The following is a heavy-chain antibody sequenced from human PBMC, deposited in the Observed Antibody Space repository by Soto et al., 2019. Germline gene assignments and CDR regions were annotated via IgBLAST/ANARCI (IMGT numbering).Heavy chain of an antibody. J-gene: IGHJ6*03. CDR2: ISGSGGST. V-gene: IGHV3-23*01. D-gene: IGHD5-12*01. CDR1: GFTFSSYA. Sequence: GGSLRLSCAASGFTFSSYAMSWVRQAPGKGLEWVSAISGSGGSTYYADSVKGRFTISRDNSKNTLYLQMNSLRAEDTAVYYCAKSGALGGGDLRRVVATTTRVYYYYMDVWGKGTTVTVSS. CDR3: AKSGALGGGDLRRVVATTTRVYYYYMDV.